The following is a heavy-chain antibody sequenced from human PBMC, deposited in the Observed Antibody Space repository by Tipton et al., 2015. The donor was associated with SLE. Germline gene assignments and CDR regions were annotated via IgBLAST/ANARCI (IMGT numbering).Heavy chain of an antibody. CDR3: ARGRLPPDRDYYYYYMDV. D-gene: IGHD1-14*01. J-gene: IGHJ6*03. Sequence: TLSLTCTVSGGSISSGTYYWGWIRQPPGKGLEWIGSIYYSGSTYYNPSLKSRVTISVDTSKNQFSLKLSSVTAADTAVYYCARGRLPPDRDYYYYYMDVWGKGTTVTISS. CDR1: GGSISSGTYY. V-gene: IGHV4-39*01. CDR2: IYYSGST.